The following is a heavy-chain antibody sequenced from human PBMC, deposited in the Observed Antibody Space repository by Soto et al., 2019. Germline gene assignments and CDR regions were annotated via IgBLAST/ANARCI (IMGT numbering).Heavy chain of an antibody. J-gene: IGHJ6*03. Sequence: ASVKVSCKASGYIFINYYIHWVRQAPGQGLEWIGIINPNGGSTNYAQKFRGRVTMARDTSTSTAYMDLSSLRSEDTAVYYCARGGKSYSSGWYENWGLPYYYYMDVWGKGTTVTVSS. CDR3: ARGGKSYSSGWYENWGLPYYYYMDV. V-gene: IGHV1-46*01. D-gene: IGHD6-19*01. CDR1: GYIFINYY. CDR2: INPNGGST.